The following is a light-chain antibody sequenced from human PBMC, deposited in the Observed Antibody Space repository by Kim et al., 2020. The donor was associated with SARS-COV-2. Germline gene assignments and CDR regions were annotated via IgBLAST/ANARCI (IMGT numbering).Light chain of an antibody. CDR1: QGISAY. J-gene: IGKJ2*01. V-gene: IGKV1-17*03. Sequence: SASVGDRVSITCRASQGISAYLAWFQQKPAKVPKRLIYAASNLESGVPSRFSGSGSGTEFTLTISSLQPEDFATYYCLQHHTYPYTFGQGTKLEI. CDR2: AAS. CDR3: LQHHTYPYT.